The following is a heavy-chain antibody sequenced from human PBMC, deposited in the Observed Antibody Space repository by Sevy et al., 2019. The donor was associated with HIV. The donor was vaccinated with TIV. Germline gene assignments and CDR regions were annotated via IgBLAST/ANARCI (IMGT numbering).Heavy chain of an antibody. Sequence: VAVKVSCKASGYTFTSYGISWVRQAPGQGLEWMGWISAYNRNTNYPQKLQGRVTMTTDRSTSIAYMELRSLRSDVTAVYYCAREPTGYSRSYYGSVYWGQGTLVPVSS. CDR3: AREPTGYSRSYYGSVY. J-gene: IGHJ4*02. CDR2: ISAYNRNT. V-gene: IGHV1-18*01. CDR1: GYTFTSYG. D-gene: IGHD1-26*01.